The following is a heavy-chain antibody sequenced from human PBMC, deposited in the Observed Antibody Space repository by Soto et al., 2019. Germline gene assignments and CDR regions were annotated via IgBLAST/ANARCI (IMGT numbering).Heavy chain of an antibody. V-gene: IGHV3-33*01. D-gene: IGHD6-19*01. J-gene: IGHJ4*02. CDR3: ARTPFSSGWHNFDY. Sequence: GGSLRLSCAASGFTFSSHAMHWVRQAPGMGLEWVAIIWFDGSNKDYADSVKGRFTISRDNSKSTLFLQMNSLRAEDTALYYCARTPFSSGWHNFDYWGQGALVTVSS. CDR2: IWFDGSNK. CDR1: GFTFSSHA.